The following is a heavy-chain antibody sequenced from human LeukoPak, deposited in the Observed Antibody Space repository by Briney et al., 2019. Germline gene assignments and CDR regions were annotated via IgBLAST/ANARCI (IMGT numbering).Heavy chain of an antibody. CDR2: ISSSGSTI. D-gene: IGHD1-7*01. J-gene: IGHJ4*02. CDR1: GFTFSSYE. V-gene: IGHV3-48*03. CDR3: ARSAKLELLDY. Sequence: RGSLRLSCAASGFTFSSYEMNWVRQAPGKGLEWVSYISSSGSTIYYADSVKGRFTISRDNAKNSLYLQMNSLRAEDTAVYYCARSAKLELLDYWGQGTLVTVSS.